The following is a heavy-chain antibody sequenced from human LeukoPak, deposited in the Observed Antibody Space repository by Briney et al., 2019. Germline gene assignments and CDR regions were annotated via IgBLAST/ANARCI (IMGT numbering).Heavy chain of an antibody. CDR2: INHSGST. V-gene: IGHV4-34*01. CDR1: GGFFSGYY. Sequence: SETLSLTCAVYGGFFSGYYWSWIRQPPGKGLEWIGEINHSGSTNYNPSLKSRVTISVDTSKNQFSLKLSSVTAADTAVYYCARGWVTMVRGVIITDYYYYMDVWGKGTTVTVSS. CDR3: ARGWVTMVRGVIITDYYYYMDV. J-gene: IGHJ6*03. D-gene: IGHD3-10*01.